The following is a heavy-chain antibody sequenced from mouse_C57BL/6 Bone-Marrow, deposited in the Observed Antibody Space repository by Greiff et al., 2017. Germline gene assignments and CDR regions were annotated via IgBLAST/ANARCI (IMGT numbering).Heavy chain of an antibody. CDR1: GFNIKDYY. CDR3: TTPFYDGYSHWYIDV. J-gene: IGHJ1*03. CDR2: IDPEDGDT. V-gene: IGHV14-1*01. D-gene: IGHD2-3*01. Sequence: DVHLVESGAELVRPGASVKLSCTASGFNIKDYYMHWVKQRPEQGLEWIGRIDPEDGDTEYAPKFQGKATMTADTSSNTAYLQLSSLTSEDTAVYYCTTPFYDGYSHWYIDVWGTGTTVTVSS.